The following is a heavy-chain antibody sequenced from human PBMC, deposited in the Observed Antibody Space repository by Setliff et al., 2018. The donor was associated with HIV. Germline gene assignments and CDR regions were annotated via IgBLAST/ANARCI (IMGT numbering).Heavy chain of an antibody. Sequence: KPAETLSLTCAVYGGSFSGYYWSWIRQPPGKGLEWIGEINHSGSTNYNMSLWSRVTISLDASRNQFSLELLSVTAADTAVYYCARAPGVTPFDHWGPGTLVTVSS. V-gene: IGHV4-34*01. D-gene: IGHD2-21*02. CDR3: ARAPGVTPFDH. CDR1: GGSFSGYY. CDR2: INHSGST. J-gene: IGHJ4*02.